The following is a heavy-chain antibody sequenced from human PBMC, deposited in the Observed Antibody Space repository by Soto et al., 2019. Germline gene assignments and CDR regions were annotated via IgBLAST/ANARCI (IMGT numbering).Heavy chain of an antibody. CDR1: GFTFRTYA. CDR2: MSGTSGKT. Sequence: GGSMRLSCAASGFTFRTYAMSWDRQAPGKGLDWVPAMSGTSGKTYYADSVKGRFTISRDNTRYTLYLRMNSLKTEDTADYYCAGDDASGWCTYTLDYWGQGALVTVSS. V-gene: IGHV3-23*01. D-gene: IGHD6-19*01. CDR3: AGDDASGWCTYTLDY. J-gene: IGHJ4*02.